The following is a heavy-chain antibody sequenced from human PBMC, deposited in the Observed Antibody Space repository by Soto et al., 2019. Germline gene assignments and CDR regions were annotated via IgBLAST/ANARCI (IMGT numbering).Heavy chain of an antibody. J-gene: IGHJ2*01. D-gene: IGHD3-22*01. CDR1: GGSISSGDYY. Sequence: QVQLQESGPGLVKPSQTLSLTCTVSGGSISSGDYYWSWIRQPPGKGLEWIGYIYYSGSSYYNQSLQSRVTISVDTSQKQFSLKLSPVTAADTAVYYCARGGDYYDSSGYYGPGYFDLWGRGTLVTVSS. CDR3: ARGGDYYDSSGYYGPGYFDL. CDR2: IYYSGSS. V-gene: IGHV4-30-4*01.